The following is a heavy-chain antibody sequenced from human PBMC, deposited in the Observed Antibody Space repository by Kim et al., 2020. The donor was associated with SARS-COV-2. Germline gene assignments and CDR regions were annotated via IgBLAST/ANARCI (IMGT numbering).Heavy chain of an antibody. V-gene: IGHV3-74*03. Sequence: YAESVQGRIPVSRDHSKNMLYLEMTSLRAEETALYYCVKRGYTSTSSFDYWGQGTLVTVFS. D-gene: IGHD5-12*01. CDR3: VKRGYTSTSSFDY. J-gene: IGHJ4*02.